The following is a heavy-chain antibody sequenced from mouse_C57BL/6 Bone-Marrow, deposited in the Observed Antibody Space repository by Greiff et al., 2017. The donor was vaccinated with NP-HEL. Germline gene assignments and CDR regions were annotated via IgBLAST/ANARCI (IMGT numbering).Heavy chain of an antibody. V-gene: IGHV1-15*01. CDR1: GYTFTDYE. CDR3: TSDYYSFDY. J-gene: IGHJ2*01. D-gene: IGHD1-1*02. CDR2: IDPETGGT. Sequence: VQLQQSGAELVRPGASVTLSCKASGYTFTDYEMHWVKQTPVHGLEWIGAIDPETGGTAYNQKFKGKAILTADKSSSTAYMELRSLTSEDSAVYYCTSDYYSFDYWGQGTTLTVSS.